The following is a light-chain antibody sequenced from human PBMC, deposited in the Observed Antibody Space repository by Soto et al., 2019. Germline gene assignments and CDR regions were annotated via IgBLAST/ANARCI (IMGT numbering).Light chain of an antibody. CDR2: SNN. Sequence: QSVLTQPPSASGTPGQRVTISCSGSSSNIGSNTVNWYQQLPGTAPKLLFYSNNQRPSGVPDRFSGSKSGTSASLAISGLQSEDEADYYCAAWDDSLNRVFGGGTKLTVL. CDR3: AAWDDSLNRV. CDR1: SSNIGSNT. J-gene: IGLJ2*01. V-gene: IGLV1-44*01.